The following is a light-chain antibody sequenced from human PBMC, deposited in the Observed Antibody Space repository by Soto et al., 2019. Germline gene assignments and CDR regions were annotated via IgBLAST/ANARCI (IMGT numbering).Light chain of an antibody. CDR2: AAF. V-gene: IGKV1-12*01. J-gene: IGKJ2*01. Sequence: DIQMTQSPSYVSASVGDRVTITCRASQDINNWLAWYQQKPGEAPRLLISAAFSLQSGVPSRFSGGGSGTDFTLIISSLQPEDVATYYCQQTNSLPQTFGQGTKLEIK. CDR3: QQTNSLPQT. CDR1: QDINNW.